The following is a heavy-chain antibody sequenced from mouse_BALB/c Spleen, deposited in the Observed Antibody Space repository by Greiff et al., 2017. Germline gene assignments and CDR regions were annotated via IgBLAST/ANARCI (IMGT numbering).Heavy chain of an antibody. CDR2: INSNGGST. V-gene: IGHV5-6-2*01. CDR1: GFTFSSYY. CDR3: ARQALNYYGSSYFDY. D-gene: IGHD1-1*01. J-gene: IGHJ2*01. Sequence: EVKLMESGGGLVKLGGSLKLSCAASGFTFSSYYMSWVRQTPEKRLELVAAINSNGGSTYYPDTVKGRFTISRDNAKNTLYLQMSSLKSEDTALYYCARQALNYYGSSYFDYWGQGTTLTVSS.